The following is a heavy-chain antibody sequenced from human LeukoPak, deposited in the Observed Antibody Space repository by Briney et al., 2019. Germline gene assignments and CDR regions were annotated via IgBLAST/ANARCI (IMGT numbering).Heavy chain of an antibody. Sequence: QPGGSLKLSCAASGFPFSTFAMSWVRQAPGKGLEWVAVIWYDGSHKYYADSVKGRYTISRDNSKNTLYLQMNSLRADDTALYYCAKDLDVAAAAYYFDYWGQGTLVTVSS. V-gene: IGHV3-30*02. J-gene: IGHJ4*02. D-gene: IGHD6-13*01. CDR1: GFPFSTFA. CDR3: AKDLDVAAAAYYFDY. CDR2: IWYDGSHK.